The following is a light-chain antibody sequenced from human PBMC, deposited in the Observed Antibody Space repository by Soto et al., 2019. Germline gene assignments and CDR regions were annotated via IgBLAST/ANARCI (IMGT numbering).Light chain of an antibody. CDR2: EAY. V-gene: IGLV2-23*01. J-gene: IGLJ1*01. Sequence: QSVLTQPASMSGSPGQSITISCTGTSSDVGSYNLVSWYQQHPGKAPKLLIYEAYKRPSGVSNRFSGSKSGDTASLTISGLQAEDEADYYCCSYAGSATYVFGTGTKLTVL. CDR3: CSYAGSATYV. CDR1: SSDVGSYNL.